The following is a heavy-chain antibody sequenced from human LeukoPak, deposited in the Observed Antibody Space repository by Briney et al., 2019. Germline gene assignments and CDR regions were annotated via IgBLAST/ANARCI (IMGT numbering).Heavy chain of an antibody. CDR2: IYHSGST. V-gene: IGHV4-39*07. Sequence: PSETLSLTCTVSGGSISSSSFYWGWIRQPPGKGLEWIGSIYHSGSTYYNPSLKSRVTISVDTSKNQFSLKLSSVTAADTAVYYCAREAYSSGGEFSYYMDVWGKGTTVTVSS. CDR3: AREAYSSGGEFSYYMDV. D-gene: IGHD6-19*01. CDR1: GGSISSSSFY. J-gene: IGHJ6*03.